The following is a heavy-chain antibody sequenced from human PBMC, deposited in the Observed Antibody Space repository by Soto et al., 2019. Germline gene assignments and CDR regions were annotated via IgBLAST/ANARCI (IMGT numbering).Heavy chain of an antibody. J-gene: IGHJ4*02. V-gene: IGHV4-61*01. CDR3: AREYSGSYYVLFVY. CDR1: GGSVSSGSYY. Sequence: TSDTLSLTWTVSGGSVSSGSYYWSWIRQPPGKRLEWIAYIYYSGSTNYNPSLKSRVTISVDTSKNQFSLKLSSVTAADTAVYYCAREYSGSYYVLFVYWGQGALVTVSS. D-gene: IGHD1-26*01. CDR2: IYYSGST.